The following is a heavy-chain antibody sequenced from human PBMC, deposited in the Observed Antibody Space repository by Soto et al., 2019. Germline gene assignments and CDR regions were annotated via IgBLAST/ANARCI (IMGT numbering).Heavy chain of an antibody. CDR1: GGSISGYY. J-gene: IGHJ4*02. CDR2: IYSSGST. D-gene: IGHD2-2*02. CDR3: ARLACSTTRCFTYFDY. V-gene: IGHV4-59*08. Sequence: SETLSLTCTVSGGSISGYYWSWIRQPPGKGLEWIGYIYSSGSTEYNPSLQSRFTISVDTSRNQFSLKPSSVTAADTAVYYCARLACSTTRCFTYFDYGGQGALVTV.